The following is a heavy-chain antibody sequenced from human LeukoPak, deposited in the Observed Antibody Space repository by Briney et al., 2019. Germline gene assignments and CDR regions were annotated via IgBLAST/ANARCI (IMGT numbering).Heavy chain of an antibody. D-gene: IGHD4-17*01. CDR2: INQDGSEK. Sequence: GGSLRLSCAASGFTFNIYWMSWVRQAPGKGLEWVANINQDGSEKYYVDSVKGRFTISRDNAKNSLYLQMNSLRAEDTAVYYCARDKSYGDSEDYWGQGTLVTVSS. J-gene: IGHJ4*02. CDR3: ARDKSYGDSEDY. V-gene: IGHV3-7*05. CDR1: GFTFNIYW.